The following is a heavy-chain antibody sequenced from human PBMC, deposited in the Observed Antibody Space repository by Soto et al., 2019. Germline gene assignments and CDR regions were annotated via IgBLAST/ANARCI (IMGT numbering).Heavy chain of an antibody. J-gene: IGHJ4*02. CDR2: IWYDGSNK. V-gene: IGHV3-33*01. D-gene: IGHD1-1*01. CDR1: GFTFSYYG. Sequence: HPVGSLRLSCAASGFTFSYYGMHWVRQAPGKGLEWVAVIWYDGSNKYYADSVKGRFTISRDNSKNTLYLQMNSLRAEDTAVYYCARDLEGPFDYWGQGTLVTVSS. CDR3: ARDLEGPFDY.